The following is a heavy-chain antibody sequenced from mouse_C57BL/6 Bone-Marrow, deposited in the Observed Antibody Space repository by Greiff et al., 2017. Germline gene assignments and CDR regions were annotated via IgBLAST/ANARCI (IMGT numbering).Heavy chain of an antibody. CDR3: ARADDGPSFDY. CDR2: IYPGGGYT. J-gene: IGHJ2*01. D-gene: IGHD2-3*01. V-gene: IGHV1-63*01. Sequence: VKLVESGAELVRPGTSVKMSCKASGYTFTNYWIGWAKQRPGHGLEWIGDIYPGGGYTNYNEKFKGKATLTADKSSSTAYMQFSSLTSEDSAIYYCARADDGPSFDYWGQGTTLTVSS. CDR1: GYTFTNYW.